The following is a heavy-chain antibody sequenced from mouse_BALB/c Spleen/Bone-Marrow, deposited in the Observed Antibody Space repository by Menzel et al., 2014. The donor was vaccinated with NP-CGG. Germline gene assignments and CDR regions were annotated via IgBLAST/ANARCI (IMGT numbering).Heavy chain of an antibody. D-gene: IGHD1-1*01. J-gene: IGHJ3*01. CDR2: IDPANGNT. V-gene: IGHV14-3*02. Sequence: DVKLQESGAELVKPGASVKLSCTASGFNIKDTYMHWVKQRPEQGLEWIGRIDPANGNTKYDPKFQGKATITADTSSNTAYLQLSSLTSEDTAVYYCALYFYGSSGFAYWAQATLVTVSA. CDR1: GFNIKDTY. CDR3: ALYFYGSSGFAY.